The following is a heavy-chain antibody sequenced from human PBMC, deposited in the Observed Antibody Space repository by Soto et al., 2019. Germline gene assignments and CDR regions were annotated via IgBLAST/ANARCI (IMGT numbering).Heavy chain of an antibody. Sequence: QVQLVQSGAEVGKPGASVKVSCKAPGFTFTAYYIHWVRQARGQGPEWLGWINPNSGGTSYSQKFRARITLTRDTSISTAYMDMISLTSDDTAVFYCARANSIRPYYYNMDVWGQGTAVTVS. CDR1: GFTFTAYY. CDR3: ARANSIRPYYYNMDV. CDR2: INPNSGGT. J-gene: IGHJ6*02. V-gene: IGHV1-2*02. D-gene: IGHD2-21*01.